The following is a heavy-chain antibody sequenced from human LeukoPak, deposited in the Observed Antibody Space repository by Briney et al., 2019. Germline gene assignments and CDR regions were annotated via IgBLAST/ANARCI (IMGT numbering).Heavy chain of an antibody. J-gene: IGHJ4*02. V-gene: IGHV4-34*01. CDR3: ARCRGIAVAGPVGY. CDR2: INHSGST. D-gene: IGHD6-19*01. Sequence: SSETLSPTCAAYGGSFSGYYWSWIRQPPGKGLEWIGEINHSGSTNYNPSLKSRVTISVDTSKNQFSLKLSSVTAADTAVYYCARCRGIAVAGPVGYWGQGTLVTVSS. CDR1: GGSFSGYY.